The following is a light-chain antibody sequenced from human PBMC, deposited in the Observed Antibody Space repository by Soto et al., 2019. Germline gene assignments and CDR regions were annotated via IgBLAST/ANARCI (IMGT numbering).Light chain of an antibody. Sequence: QSVLTQPASVSESPGQSITISCAGTSSDIGGYNYVSWYQQHPDKAPKLMIYGVTNRPSGVSDRFSGSKSGNTASLTISGLQAEAEADYYCTSYTTSSTYVFGNGTKLTV. V-gene: IGLV2-14*01. J-gene: IGLJ1*01. CDR2: GVT. CDR3: TSYTTSSTYV. CDR1: SSDIGGYNY.